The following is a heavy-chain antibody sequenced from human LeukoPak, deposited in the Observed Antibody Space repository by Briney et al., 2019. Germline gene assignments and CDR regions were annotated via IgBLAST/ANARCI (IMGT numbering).Heavy chain of an antibody. V-gene: IGHV3-23*01. CDR3: AKDGGLWVSAHWGDS. J-gene: IGHJ4*02. CDR2: ITTSDGNT. D-gene: IGHD7-27*01. CDR1: GFTFSSYT. Sequence: GGSLRLSCAASGFTFSSYTMSWVRQAPGKGLEWVSTITTSDGNTYYADSVKGRFTVSRDNSKNTLYLQMNSLRAEDTAVYYCAKDGGLWVSAHWGDSWGRGTLVTVS.